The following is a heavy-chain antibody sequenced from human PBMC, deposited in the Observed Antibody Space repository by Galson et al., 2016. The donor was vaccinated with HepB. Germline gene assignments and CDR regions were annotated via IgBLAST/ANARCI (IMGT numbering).Heavy chain of an antibody. CDR3: AREGYAYYFDF. Sequence: SVKGRFTVPRDTSKNTLYLQMNSLRAEDTAVYYCAREGYAYYFDFWGQGTLVTVSS. V-gene: IGHV3-30*01. D-gene: IGHD5-12*01. J-gene: IGHJ4*02.